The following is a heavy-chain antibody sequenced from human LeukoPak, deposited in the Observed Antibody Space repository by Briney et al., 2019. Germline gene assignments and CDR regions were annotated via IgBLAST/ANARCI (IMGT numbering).Heavy chain of an antibody. Sequence: SETLSLTCAVYGGSFSGYYWSWIRQPPGKGLEWIGEINHSGSTNYNPSLKSRVTISVDTSKNQFSLKLSSVTAADTAVYYCARGASDVVVPAAIVSHYYYMDVWGKGTTVTVSS. CDR2: INHSGST. CDR1: GGSFSGYY. D-gene: IGHD2-2*01. CDR3: ARGASDVVVPAAIVSHYYYMDV. J-gene: IGHJ6*03. V-gene: IGHV4-34*01.